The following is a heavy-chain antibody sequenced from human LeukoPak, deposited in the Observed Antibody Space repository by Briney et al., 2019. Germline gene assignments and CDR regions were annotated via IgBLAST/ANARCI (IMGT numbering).Heavy chain of an antibody. V-gene: IGHV3-9*01. Sequence: LRLSCAASGFTFDDYAMHWVRQAPGKGLEWVSGISWNSGSIGYADSVKGRFTISRDNAKNSLYLQMNSLRAEDTAVYYCARDLSTRQFDYWGQGTLVTVSS. J-gene: IGHJ4*02. CDR2: ISWNSGSI. CDR3: ARDLSTRQFDY. CDR1: GFTFDDYA.